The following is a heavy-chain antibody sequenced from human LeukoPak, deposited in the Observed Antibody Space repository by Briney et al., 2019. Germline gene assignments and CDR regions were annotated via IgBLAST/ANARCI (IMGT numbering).Heavy chain of an antibody. V-gene: IGHV4-34*01. Sequence: PSETLSLTCAVYGGSFSGYNWSWIRQPPGKGLEWIGEINHSGSTNYNPSLKSRVTISVDTSKNQFSLKLSSVTAADTAVYYCARHVGAAMVTGFDPWGQGTLVTVSS. CDR3: ARHVGAAMVTGFDP. CDR1: GGSFSGYN. D-gene: IGHD5-18*01. J-gene: IGHJ5*02. CDR2: INHSGST.